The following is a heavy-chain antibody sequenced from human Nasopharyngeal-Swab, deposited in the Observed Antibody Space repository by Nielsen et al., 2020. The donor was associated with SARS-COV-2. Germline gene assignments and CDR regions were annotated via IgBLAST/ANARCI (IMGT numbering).Heavy chain of an antibody. CDR3: ARGLIAVAGGFDY. V-gene: IGHV3-30-3*01. D-gene: IGHD6-19*01. CDR1: GFTFSSYA. CDR2: ISYDGSNK. J-gene: IGHJ4*01. Sequence: GESLKISCAASGFTFSSYAMHWVRQAPGKGLEWVAVISYDGSNKYYADSVKGRFTISRDNSKNTLYLQMNSLRAEDTAVYYCARGLIAVAGGFDYWGHGTLVTVSS.